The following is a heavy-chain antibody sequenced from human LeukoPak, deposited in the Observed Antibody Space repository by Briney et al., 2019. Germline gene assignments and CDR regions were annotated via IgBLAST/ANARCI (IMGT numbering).Heavy chain of an antibody. J-gene: IGHJ4*02. D-gene: IGHD6-13*01. CDR2: IYYSGST. CDR1: GFTFSDFS. V-gene: IGHV4-38-2*02. CDR3: ARDYSSSWYLFDY. Sequence: GSLRLSCAASGFTFSDFSMSWIRQTPERGLEWIGSIYYSGSTYYNPSLKSRVTVSVDTSKNQFSLKLSSVTAADTAVYYCARDYSSSWYLFDYWGQGTLVTVSS.